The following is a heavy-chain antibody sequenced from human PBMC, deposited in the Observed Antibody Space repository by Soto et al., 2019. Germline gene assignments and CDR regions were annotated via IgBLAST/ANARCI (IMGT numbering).Heavy chain of an antibody. D-gene: IGHD6-13*01. CDR2: MNPNSGNT. V-gene: IGHV1-8*01. Sequence: QVQLVQSGAEVKKPGASVKVSCKASGYTFTSYDINWVRQATGQGIEWMGWMNPNSGNTGYAQKFQGRVTRTRNTSISTAYMELSSLRSEDTGVYYCARGGGIAAAGQGDFDYWGQGALVTVSS. CDR3: ARGGGIAAAGQGDFDY. J-gene: IGHJ4*02. CDR1: GYTFTSYD.